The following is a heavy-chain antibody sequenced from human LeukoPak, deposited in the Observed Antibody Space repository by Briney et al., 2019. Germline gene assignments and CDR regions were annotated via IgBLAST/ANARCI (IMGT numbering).Heavy chain of an antibody. V-gene: IGHV3-11*04. CDR2: ISSGGSTI. J-gene: IGHJ4*02. D-gene: IGHD4-17*01. CDR3: ARDDGDYAHPVDY. CDR1: GFTFSDYY. Sequence: GGSLRLSCAASGFTFSDYYMSWIRQAPGKGLEWVSYISSGGSTIYYTDSVKGRFTISRDNAKNSLYLQVNSLRAEDTAVYYCARDDGDYAHPVDYWGQGTLVTVSS.